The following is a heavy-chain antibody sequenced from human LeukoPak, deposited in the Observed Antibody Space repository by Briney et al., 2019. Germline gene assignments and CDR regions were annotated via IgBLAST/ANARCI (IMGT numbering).Heavy chain of an antibody. Sequence: ASVRVSCKASGYTFTSFDINWVGQATGQGLDWMGWMNPNSGNTGYAQNFQGRVTMTRNNSISTAYMEVSSLRSEDTAVYYCARGLAEWEQNDAFDIWGQGTMVTVSS. CDR1: GYTFTSFD. J-gene: IGHJ3*02. V-gene: IGHV1-8*01. CDR3: ARGLAEWEQNDAFDI. D-gene: IGHD1-26*01. CDR2: MNPNSGNT.